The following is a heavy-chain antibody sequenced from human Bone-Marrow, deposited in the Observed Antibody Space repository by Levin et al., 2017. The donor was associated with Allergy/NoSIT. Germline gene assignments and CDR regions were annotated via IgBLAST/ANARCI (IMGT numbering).Heavy chain of an antibody. CDR3: TRDHYSAFDY. V-gene: IGHV3-49*04. CDR2: IRSKAYGGTT. Sequence: GGSLRLSCTASGFTFGDYAMSWVRQAPGKGLEWVGLIRSKAYGGTTEYAASVKGRFTISRDDAKSIAYLQMNSLESEDTAMYYCTRDHYSAFDYWGQGTLVIVSS. D-gene: IGHD3-10*01. CDR1: GFTFGDYA. J-gene: IGHJ4*02.